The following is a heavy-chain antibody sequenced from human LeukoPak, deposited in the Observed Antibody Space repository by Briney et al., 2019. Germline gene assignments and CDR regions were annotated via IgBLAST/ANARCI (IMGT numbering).Heavy chain of an antibody. Sequence: SVTVSCKASGYTFTGYCIHWVRHAPGQGREWKGWINPNSGGRNYAQKFQGRVTMTRDTSISTAYMELSRLRSDDTVVYYCAREQWERPVVGSAFDIWGEGTMVSVSS. J-gene: IGHJ3*02. CDR3: AREQWERPVVGSAFDI. D-gene: IGHD1-26*01. CDR1: GYTFTGYC. CDR2: INPNSGGR. V-gene: IGHV1-2*02.